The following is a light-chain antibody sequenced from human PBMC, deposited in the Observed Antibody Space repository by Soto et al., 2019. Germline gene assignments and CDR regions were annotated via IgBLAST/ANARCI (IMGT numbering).Light chain of an antibody. CDR3: HHYNNWPRT. J-gene: IGKJ1*01. CDR2: GAS. Sequence: EIVLTQSPGTLSLSPGERATLSCRASQSVSNNYLAWYQQKPGQAPRLLIYGASTRATGIPARFSGSGSGTEFTLTISSLQSEDFAVYYCHHYNNWPRTFGQGTKVDI. V-gene: IGKV3-15*01. CDR1: QSVSNN.